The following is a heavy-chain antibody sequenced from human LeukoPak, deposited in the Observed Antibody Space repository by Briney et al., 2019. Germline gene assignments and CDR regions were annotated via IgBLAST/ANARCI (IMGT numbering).Heavy chain of an antibody. J-gene: IGHJ2*01. V-gene: IGHV1-46*01. D-gene: IGHD2-2*01. CDR3: ARPVVPAARSASFDL. CDR1: GYTFTSYY. CDR2: INPSGGST. Sequence: ASVKVSCKASGYTFTSYYMHWVRQAPGQGLEWMGIINPSGGSTSDAQKFQGRVTMTRDTFTSTVYMELSSLRSEDTAVYYCARPVVPAARSASFDLWGRGTLVTVSS.